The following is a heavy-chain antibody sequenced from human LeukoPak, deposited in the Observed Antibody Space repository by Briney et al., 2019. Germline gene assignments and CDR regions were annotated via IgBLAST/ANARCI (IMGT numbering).Heavy chain of an antibody. CDR2: IYYSGST. D-gene: IGHD2-21*02. CDR3: ARDSPNPAYCGGDCYSGWFDP. Sequence: PSETLSLTCTVSGGSISSSSYYWGWIRQPPGKGLEWIGSIYYSGSTYYNPSLKSRVTISVDTSKNQFSLKLSSVTAADTAVYYCARDSPNPAYCGGDCYSGWFDPWGQGTLVTVSS. J-gene: IGHJ5*02. V-gene: IGHV4-39*07. CDR1: GGSISSSSYY.